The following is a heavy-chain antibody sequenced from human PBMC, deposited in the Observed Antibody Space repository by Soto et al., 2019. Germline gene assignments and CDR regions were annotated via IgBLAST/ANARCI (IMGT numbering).Heavy chain of an antibody. Sequence: SETLSLTCTVSGGSISSYYWSWIRQPPGKGLEWIGYIYYSGSTNYNPSLKSRVTISVDTSKNQFSLKLSSVTAADTAVYYCASSRAYDSTLNDAFDIWGQGTMVTVSS. D-gene: IGHD3-22*01. V-gene: IGHV4-59*01. CDR2: IYYSGST. CDR3: ASSRAYDSTLNDAFDI. J-gene: IGHJ3*02. CDR1: GGSISSYY.